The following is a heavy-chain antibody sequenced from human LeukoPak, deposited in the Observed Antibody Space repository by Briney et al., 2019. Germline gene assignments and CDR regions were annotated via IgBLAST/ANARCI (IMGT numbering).Heavy chain of an antibody. CDR3: ARHDIAAAGMHDY. Sequence: SETLSLTCTVSGGSISSSSYYWGWIRQPPGKGLEWIGSIYYSGSTYYNPSLKSRVTISVDTSKNQFSLKLSSVTAADTAVYYCARHDIAAAGMHDYWGQGTLVTVSS. CDR2: IYYSGST. D-gene: IGHD6-13*01. V-gene: IGHV4-39*01. J-gene: IGHJ4*02. CDR1: GGSISSSSYY.